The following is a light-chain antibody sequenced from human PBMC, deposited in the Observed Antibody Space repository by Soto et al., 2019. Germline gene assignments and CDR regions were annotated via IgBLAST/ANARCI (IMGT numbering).Light chain of an antibody. CDR2: GTF. V-gene: IGKV3-11*01. CDR1: QSMTTK. J-gene: IGKJ5*01. Sequence: EIVMTQSPATLSVSPGEGVTLSCRASQSMTTKLAWYQQKPGQAPRLLIHGTFTRAAAIPARFSGSGSGTDFTLTVSSLEPEDFALYYCQQRSNRITFGQGTRLEIK. CDR3: QQRSNRIT.